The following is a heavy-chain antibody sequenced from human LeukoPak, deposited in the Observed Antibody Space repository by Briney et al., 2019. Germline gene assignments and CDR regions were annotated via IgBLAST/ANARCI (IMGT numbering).Heavy chain of an antibody. V-gene: IGHV4-34*01. Sequence: SETLSLTCAAYGGSFSGYYWSWIRQPPGKGLEWIGEINHSGSTNYNPSLKSRVTISVDTSKNQFSLKLSSVTAADTAVYYCARDVPYYDILTGYPHRRGRPYYFDYWGQGTLVTVSS. CDR1: GGSFSGYY. D-gene: IGHD3-9*01. CDR2: INHSGST. J-gene: IGHJ4*02. CDR3: ARDVPYYDILTGYPHRRGRPYYFDY.